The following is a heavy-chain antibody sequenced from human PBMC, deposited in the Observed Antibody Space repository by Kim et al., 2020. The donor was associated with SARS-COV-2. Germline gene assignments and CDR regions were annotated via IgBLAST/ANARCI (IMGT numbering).Heavy chain of an antibody. Sequence: GGSLRLSCAASGFTFSSYGMHWVRQAPGKGLEWVAVIWYDGSNKYYADSVKGRFTISRDNSKNTLYLQMNSLRAEDTAVYYCARDPYDYVWGSYRYLDAGAFDIWGQGTMVTVSS. V-gene: IGHV3-33*01. CDR1: GFTFSSYG. J-gene: IGHJ3*02. CDR2: IWYDGSNK. D-gene: IGHD3-16*02. CDR3: ARDPYDYVWGSYRYLDAGAFDI.